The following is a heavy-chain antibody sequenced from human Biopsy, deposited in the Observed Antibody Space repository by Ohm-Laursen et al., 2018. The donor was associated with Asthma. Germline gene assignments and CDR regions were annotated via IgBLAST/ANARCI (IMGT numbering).Heavy chain of an antibody. CDR2: INPNSGNT. J-gene: IGHJ6*02. CDR3: ARAPQPQNYGSGNAQYGLDV. V-gene: IGHV1-2*06. CDR1: GYTFNAYY. D-gene: IGHD3-10*01. Sequence: SSVKVSCKASGYTFNAYYIHWVRQAPGQEFEWMGRINPNSGNTHYAHKFQGRVTMTRDTSISTVYMELTRLRSDDTAVYYCARAPQPQNYGSGNAQYGLDVWGQGTTATVSS.